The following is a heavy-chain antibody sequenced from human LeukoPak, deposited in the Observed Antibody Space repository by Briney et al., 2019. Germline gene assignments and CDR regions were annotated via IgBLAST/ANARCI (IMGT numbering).Heavy chain of an antibody. CDR1: GFTFSSYW. J-gene: IGHJ3*02. V-gene: IGHV3-74*01. CDR2: INTDGSST. D-gene: IGHD3-3*01. CDR3: ARARVAPDAFDI. Sequence: QSGGSLRLSCAASGFTFSSYWMHWVRQAPGKGLVWVSRINTDGSSTSYADSVKGRFTISRDNAKNTLYLQMNSLRAEDTAVYYCARARVAPDAFDIWGQGTMVTVSS.